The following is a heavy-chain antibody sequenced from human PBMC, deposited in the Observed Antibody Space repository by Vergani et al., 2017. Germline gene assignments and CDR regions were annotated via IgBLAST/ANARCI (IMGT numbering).Heavy chain of an antibody. CDR1: GFTFSSYE. CDR2: ISSSGSTI. D-gene: IGHD2-15*01. Sequence: EVQLVESGGGLVQPGGSLRLSCAASGFTFSSYEMNWVRQAPGKGLEWVSYISSSGSTIYYADSVKCRFTISRDNAKNSLYLQMNSLRAEDTAVYYCARDLDIVVVVAATLPGGMDVWGQGTTVTVSS. CDR3: ARDLDIVVVVAATLPGGMDV. V-gene: IGHV3-48*03. J-gene: IGHJ6*02.